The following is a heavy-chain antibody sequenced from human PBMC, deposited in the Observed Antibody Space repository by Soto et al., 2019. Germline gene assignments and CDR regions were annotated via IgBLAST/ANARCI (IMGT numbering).Heavy chain of an antibody. CDR1: GGSVSSGSYY. V-gene: IGHV4-61*01. CDR2: IYYSGST. Sequence: PSETLSLTCTVSGGSVSSGSYYWSWIRQPPGKGLEWIGYIYYSGSTNYNPSLQSRVTISLDTSKNQLSLKLTSMTAADTAVYYCARRPPYYDFWTGSDYWGQGTPVTVSS. CDR3: ARRPPYYDFWTGSDY. J-gene: IGHJ4*02. D-gene: IGHD3-3*01.